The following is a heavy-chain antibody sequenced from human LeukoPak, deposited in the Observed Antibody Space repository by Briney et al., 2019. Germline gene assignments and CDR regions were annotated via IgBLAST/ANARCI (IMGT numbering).Heavy chain of an antibody. V-gene: IGHV5-51*01. J-gene: IGHJ5*02. CDR2: IYPGYSDA. Sequence: GESLQISCKGSGYSFTSYWIGWVRQMPGKGLEWMGLIYPGYSDAKYSPSFQGQVTLSVDASISTAYLQLSGLRASDTAIYYCVRFGLTSSLDHWGQGTLVTVSS. CDR1: GYSFTSYW. CDR3: VRFGLTSSLDH. D-gene: IGHD6-13*01.